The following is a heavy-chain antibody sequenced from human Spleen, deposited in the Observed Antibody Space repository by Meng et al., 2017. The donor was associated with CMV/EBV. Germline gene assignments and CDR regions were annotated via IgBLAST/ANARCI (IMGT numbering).Heavy chain of an antibody. V-gene: IGHV3-9*01. CDR3: AKDGGVYCTSTNCYPYGMDV. CDR2: ISWNSGSI. CDR1: GFTFDDYA. J-gene: IGHJ6*02. D-gene: IGHD2/OR15-2a*01. Sequence: GGSLRLSCAASGFTFDDYAMHWVRQAPGKGLEWVSGISWNSGSIGYADSVKGRFTISRDNAKNSLYLQMNSLRADDTALYYCAKDGGVYCTSTNCYPYGMDVWGQGTTVTVSS.